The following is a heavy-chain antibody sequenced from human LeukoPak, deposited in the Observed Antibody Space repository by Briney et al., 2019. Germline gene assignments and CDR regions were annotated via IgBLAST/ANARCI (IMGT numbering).Heavy chain of an antibody. CDR3: ARGYCSGGSCYLAPSFDP. J-gene: IGHJ5*02. V-gene: IGHV4-59*01. CDR2: IYYSGST. D-gene: IGHD2-15*01. Sequence: SETLSLTCTVSGGSISSYYWSWIRQPPGKGLEWIGYIYYSGSTNYNPSLKSRVTISVDTSKNQFSLKLSSATAADTAVYYCARGYCSGGSCYLAPSFDPWGQGTLVTVSS. CDR1: GGSISSYY.